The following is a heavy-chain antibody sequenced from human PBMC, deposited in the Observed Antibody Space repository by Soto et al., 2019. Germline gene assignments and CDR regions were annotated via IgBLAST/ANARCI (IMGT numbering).Heavy chain of an antibody. D-gene: IGHD3-16*02. CDR1: GFTFSSYS. Sequence: EVQLVESGGGLVQPGGSLRLSCAASGFTFSSYSMNWVRQAPGKGLEWVSYISSTSSTIYYADSVKGRFTISRDNAKNSXSXXMNSLRAEDTAVYYCARDPIVWGSYRANYYYGMDVWGQGTTVTVSS. CDR2: ISSTSSTI. J-gene: IGHJ6*02. CDR3: ARDPIVWGSYRANYYYGMDV. V-gene: IGHV3-48*01.